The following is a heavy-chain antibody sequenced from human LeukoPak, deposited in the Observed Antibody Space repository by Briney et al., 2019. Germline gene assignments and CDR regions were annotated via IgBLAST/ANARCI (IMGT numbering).Heavy chain of an antibody. J-gene: IGHJ6*02. D-gene: IGHD3-22*01. CDR3: ARLMGSSGPLRWYYYYGMDV. V-gene: IGHV4-59*08. CDR2: IYYSGST. Sequence: SETLSLTCTVSGGSISSYYWSWIRQPPGKGLEWIGYIYYSGSTNYNPSLKSRVTISVDTSKNQFSLKLSSVTAADTAVYYCARLMGSSGPLRWYYYYGMDVWGQGTTVTVSS. CDR1: GGSISSYY.